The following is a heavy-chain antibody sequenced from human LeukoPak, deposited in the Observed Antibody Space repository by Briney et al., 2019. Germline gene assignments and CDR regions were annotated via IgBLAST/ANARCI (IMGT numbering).Heavy chain of an antibody. J-gene: IGHJ6*02. CDR1: GGSISSYY. CDR3: ARGAGPRSGSYFLYYYGMDV. CDR2: IYYSGST. V-gene: IGHV4-59*12. Sequence: SETLSLTCTVSGGSISSYYWSWIRQPPGKGLEWIGYIYYSGSTNYNPSLKSRVTISVDKSKNQFSLKLSSVTAADTAVYYCARGAGPRSGSYFLYYYGMDVWGQGTTVTVSS. D-gene: IGHD3-10*01.